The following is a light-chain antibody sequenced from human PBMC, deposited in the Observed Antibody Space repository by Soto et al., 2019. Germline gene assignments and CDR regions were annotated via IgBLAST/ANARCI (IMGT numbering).Light chain of an antibody. J-gene: IGKJ5*01. CDR2: DAS. Sequence: EIVLTQSPATLSLSPGEGATLSCRASQSVSSYFAWYQQKLGQAPRLLIYDASNRATGIPARFSGSGSGTDFTLTISRLQPEDFAVYYCQQRINWPLTFGQGTRLEIK. CDR1: QSVSSY. V-gene: IGKV3-11*01. CDR3: QQRINWPLT.